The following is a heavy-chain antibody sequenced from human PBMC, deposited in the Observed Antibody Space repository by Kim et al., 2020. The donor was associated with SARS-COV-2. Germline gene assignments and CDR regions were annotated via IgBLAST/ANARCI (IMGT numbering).Heavy chain of an antibody. V-gene: IGHV6-1*01. CDR3: ARDYRLGYSSGWIDY. J-gene: IGHJ4*02. Sequence: VSVKSRITINPDTSKNQFSLQLNAVTPEDTAVYYCARDYRLGYSSGWIDYWGQGTLVTVSS. D-gene: IGHD6-19*01.